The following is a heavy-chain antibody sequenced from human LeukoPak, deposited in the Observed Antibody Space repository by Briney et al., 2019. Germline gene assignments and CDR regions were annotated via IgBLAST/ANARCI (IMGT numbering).Heavy chain of an antibody. D-gene: IGHD3-3*01. V-gene: IGHV3-21*01. CDR2: ISSSSNYI. CDR3: ARDLTDDFWSGYHFDY. CDR1: GFIFSNYG. J-gene: IGHJ4*02. Sequence: GGSLRLSCAASGFIFSNYGMNWVRQAPGKGLEWVSSISSSSNYIYYADSVKGRFTISRDNAKNSLYLQMNSLRAEDTAVYYCARDLTDDFWSGYHFDYWGQGTLVTVSS.